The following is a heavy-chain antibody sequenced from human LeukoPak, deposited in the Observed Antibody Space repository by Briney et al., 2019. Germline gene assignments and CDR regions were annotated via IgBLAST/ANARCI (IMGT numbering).Heavy chain of an antibody. CDR3: ARRYYGVDY. CDR2: ISSSGSGK. V-gene: IGHV3-48*03. CDR1: GFSFSSYE. J-gene: IGHJ4*02. Sequence: PGGSLRLSCAASGFSFSSYEMTWVRQAPGKGLEWVSFISSSGSGKNYADSVKGRFTISGDNAKNSLYLQMNSLRADDTAVYYCARRYYGVDYWGQGTLVTVSS. D-gene: IGHD4-17*01.